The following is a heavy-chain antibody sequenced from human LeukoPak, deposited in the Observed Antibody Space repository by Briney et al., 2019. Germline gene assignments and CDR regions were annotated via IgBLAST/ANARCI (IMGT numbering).Heavy chain of an antibody. V-gene: IGHV1-2*02. J-gene: IGHJ4*02. Sequence: ASVKVSCKASGYTFTGYYMHWVRQAPGQGLEWMGWINPNSGGTNYAQKFQGRVTMTWDTSISTAYMELSRLRSDDTAVYYCARDLGDYVVLDYWGRGTLVTVSS. CDR2: INPNSGGT. CDR3: ARDLGDYVVLDY. D-gene: IGHD4-17*01. CDR1: GYTFTGYY.